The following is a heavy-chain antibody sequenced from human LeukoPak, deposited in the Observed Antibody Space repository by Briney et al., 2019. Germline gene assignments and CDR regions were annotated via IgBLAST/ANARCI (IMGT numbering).Heavy chain of an antibody. CDR3: ARFPGADFDY. CDR2: INHSGST. V-gene: IGHV4-34*01. Sequence: SETLSLTCAVYGGSFSGYYWSWIRQPPGKGLGWIGEINHSGSTNYNPSLKSRVTISVDTSKNQFSLKLSSVTAADTAVYYCARFPGADFDYWGQGTLVTVSS. J-gene: IGHJ4*02. CDR1: GGSFSGYY.